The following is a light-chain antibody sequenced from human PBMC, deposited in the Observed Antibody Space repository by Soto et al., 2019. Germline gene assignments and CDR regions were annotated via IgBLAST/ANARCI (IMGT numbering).Light chain of an antibody. CDR1: QSVGGSS. V-gene: IGKV3-20*01. Sequence: ETVLTQSPGTLSLSPGERATLSCRASQSVGGSSLAWYQQKPGQPPRLLIYDTSSRATDIPNRFSGSGSGTDFTLTISRLEPEDFAVYHCQQYGNPPWTFGQGTKLEIK. CDR3: QQYGNPPWT. J-gene: IGKJ2*01. CDR2: DTS.